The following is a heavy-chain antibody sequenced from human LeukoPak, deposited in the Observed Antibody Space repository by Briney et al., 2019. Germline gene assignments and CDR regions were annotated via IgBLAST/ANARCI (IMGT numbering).Heavy chain of an antibody. V-gene: IGHV4-59*12. CDR2: IYYSGST. J-gene: IGHJ5*02. CDR1: GGSISSYY. CDR3: AVRAWGNWFDP. Sequence: KASETLSLTCTVSGGSISSYYWSWIRQPPGKGLEWIGYIYYSGSTNYNPSLKSRVTISVDTSKNQFSLKLSSVTAADTAVYYCAVRAWGNWFDPWGQGTLVTVSS. D-gene: IGHD7-27*01.